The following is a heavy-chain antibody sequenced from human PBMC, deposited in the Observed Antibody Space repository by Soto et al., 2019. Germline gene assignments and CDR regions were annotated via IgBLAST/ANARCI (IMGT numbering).Heavy chain of an antibody. Sequence: EVQLVQSGAEVKKPGESLKISCKGSGYSFTSYWIGRVRQMPGKGLECMGIIYPGDSDTRYSPSFQGQVTISADKSISTAYLQWSSLKASDTAMYYCARAMVRGKNYYGMDVWGQGTTVTVSS. CDR3: ARAMVRGKNYYGMDV. CDR1: GYSFTSYW. CDR2: IYPGDSDT. D-gene: IGHD3-10*01. J-gene: IGHJ6*02. V-gene: IGHV5-51*03.